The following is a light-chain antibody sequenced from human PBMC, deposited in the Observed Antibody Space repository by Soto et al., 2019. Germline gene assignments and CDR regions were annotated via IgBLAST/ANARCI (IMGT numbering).Light chain of an antibody. J-gene: IGLJ2*01. V-gene: IGLV3-1*01. CDR1: ELGKKY. CDR2: QDN. CDR3: QVWDSSTANVV. Sequence: SYELTQPPSVSVSPGQSASITCSGDELGKKYTSWYQQKPGQSPVLVICQDNKRPSGTPERFSGSNSGNTVTLTISGTQTVDEADYYCQVWDSSTANVVFGGGTKLTVL.